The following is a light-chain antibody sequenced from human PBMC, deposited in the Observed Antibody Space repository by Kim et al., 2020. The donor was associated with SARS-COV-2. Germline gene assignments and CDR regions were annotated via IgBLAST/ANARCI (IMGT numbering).Light chain of an antibody. V-gene: IGLV1-47*01. CDR2: SNY. CDR1: RSNCGNNF. Sequence: GERVTLSGSGRRSNCGNNFVCWYQQLPGTAPKRLIYSNYQRPSGGPDRFSASKSATSASLAISGLRSEDEADYYCTAWDDSLSGVVFGGGTQLTVL. J-gene: IGLJ2*01. CDR3: TAWDDSLSGVV.